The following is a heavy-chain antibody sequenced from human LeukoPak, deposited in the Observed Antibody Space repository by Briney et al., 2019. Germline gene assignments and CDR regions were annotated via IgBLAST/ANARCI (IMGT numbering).Heavy chain of an antibody. CDR3: ARGYDYSNYDAPSDY. CDR2: IYTSGST. J-gene: IGHJ4*02. Sequence: TLSLTRTVSGGSISSGSYYWSWIRQPGGKGLEWFGRIYTSGSTNYTPSLKTRVTIPVDTSKNQFSLKLRSVTAADTAVYYCARGYDYSNYDAPSDYWGQGTLVTVSS. CDR1: GGSISSGSYY. D-gene: IGHD4-11*01. V-gene: IGHV4-61*02.